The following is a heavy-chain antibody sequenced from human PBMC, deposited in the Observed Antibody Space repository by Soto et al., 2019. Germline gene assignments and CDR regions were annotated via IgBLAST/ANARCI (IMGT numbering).Heavy chain of an antibody. Sequence: GGSLRLSCAASGFTFSSYSMNWVRQAPGKGLEWVSSISSSSSYIYYADSVKGRFTISRDNAKNSLYLQMNSLRAEDTAVYYCARQCSSGWLYYFDYWGQGTLVTVSS. V-gene: IGHV3-21*01. J-gene: IGHJ4*02. CDR3: ARQCSSGWLYYFDY. CDR2: ISSSSSYI. CDR1: GFTFSSYS. D-gene: IGHD6-19*01.